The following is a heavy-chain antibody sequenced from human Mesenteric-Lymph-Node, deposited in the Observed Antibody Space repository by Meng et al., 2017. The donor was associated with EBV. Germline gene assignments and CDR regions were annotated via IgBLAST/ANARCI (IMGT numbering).Heavy chain of an antibody. D-gene: IGHD6-19*01. V-gene: IGHV4-39*01. CDR1: GGSISSSSYY. CDR2: IYYSGST. J-gene: IGHJ4*02. CDR3: ARTPGPVAVPFDY. Sequence: LQLEESGPGLVKPSETLSVTCTVSGGSISSSSYYWGWIRQPPGRGLEWIGSIYYSGSTYYNPSLKSRVTISVDTSKNQFSLKLSSVTAADTAVYYCARTPGPVAVPFDYWGQGTLVTVSS.